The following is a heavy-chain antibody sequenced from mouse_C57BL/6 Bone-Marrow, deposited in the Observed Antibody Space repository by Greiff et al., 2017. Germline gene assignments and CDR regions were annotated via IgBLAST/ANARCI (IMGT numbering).Heavy chain of an antibody. CDR3: ARRKDYGDY. CDR2: IYPGDGDT. V-gene: IGHV1-82*01. Sequence: VMLQQSGPELVKPGASVKISCKASGYAFSSSWMNWVKQRPGKGLEWIGLIYPGDGDTNYNGKFKGKATLTADKSSSTAYMQLSSLTAEDSAVYFCARRKDYGDYWGQGTTLTVSS. CDR1: GYAFSSSW. J-gene: IGHJ2*01.